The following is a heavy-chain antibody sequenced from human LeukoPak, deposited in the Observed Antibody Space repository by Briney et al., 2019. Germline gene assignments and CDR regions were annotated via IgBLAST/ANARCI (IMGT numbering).Heavy chain of an antibody. Sequence: SETLSLTCAVYGGSFSGYYWSWIRQPPGKGLEWIGEINHSGSTNYNPSLKNRVTISVDTSKNQFSLKLSSVTAADTAVYYCARTTAAADLGPRVDAFDIWGQGTMVTVSS. CDR1: GGSFSGYY. D-gene: IGHD6-13*01. CDR2: INHSGST. CDR3: ARTTAAADLGPRVDAFDI. J-gene: IGHJ3*02. V-gene: IGHV4-34*01.